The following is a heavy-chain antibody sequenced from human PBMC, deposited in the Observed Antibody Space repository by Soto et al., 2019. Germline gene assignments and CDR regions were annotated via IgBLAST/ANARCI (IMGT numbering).Heavy chain of an antibody. V-gene: IGHV3-11*06. J-gene: IGHJ4*02. D-gene: IGHD3-10*01. CDR2: ISSSSSYT. CDR3: ARGKGSGLAPFDY. Sequence: GGSLRLSCAASGFTFSDYYMSWIRQAPGKGLEWVSYISSSSSYTNYADSVKGRFTISRDNAKNSLYLQMNSLRAEDTAVYYCARGKGSGLAPFDYWGQGTLVTVSS. CDR1: GFTFSDYY.